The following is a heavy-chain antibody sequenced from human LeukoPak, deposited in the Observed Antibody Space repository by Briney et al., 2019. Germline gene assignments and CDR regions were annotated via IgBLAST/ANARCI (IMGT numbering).Heavy chain of an antibody. J-gene: IGHJ3*02. CDR3: AREAPYSSGLSGAFDI. CDR2: ISSSDSTI. Sequence: PGGSLRLSCAASGFTFSSYEMNWVRQAPGKGLEWVSYISSSDSTIYYADSVKGRFTISRDNAKNSLYLQMNSLRAEDTAVYYCAREAPYSSGLSGAFDIWGQGTMVTVSS. V-gene: IGHV3-48*03. CDR1: GFTFSSYE. D-gene: IGHD6-19*01.